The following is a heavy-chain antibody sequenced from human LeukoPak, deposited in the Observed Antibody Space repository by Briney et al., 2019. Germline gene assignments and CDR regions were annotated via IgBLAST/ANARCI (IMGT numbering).Heavy chain of an antibody. D-gene: IGHD2-2*01. J-gene: IGHJ5*02. V-gene: IGHV4-39*07. CDR2: IYYSGST. Sequence: PSETLSLTCSVSGGSISSSNYYWGWIRQPPGKGLEWIGCIYYSGSTYYNPSLKSRVTLSVDTSKNQFSLRLSSVTAADTAVYYCAREGIIVVVPAAGRGWFDPWGQGTLVTVSS. CDR3: AREGIIVVVPAAGRGWFDP. CDR1: GGSISSSNYY.